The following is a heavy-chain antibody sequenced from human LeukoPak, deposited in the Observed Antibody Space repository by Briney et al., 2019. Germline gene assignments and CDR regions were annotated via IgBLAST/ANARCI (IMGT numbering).Heavy chain of an antibody. CDR1: GFTFSSYS. J-gene: IGHJ6*03. D-gene: IGHD1-26*01. Sequence: GGSLRLSSAASGFTFSSYSRNWVRQAPGKGLEWVSSITSSSTYIHYADSVKGRFTISRDNSKNSLYLQMNSLRAEDTAVYYCARTTSGATFSDYYYYHMDVWGKGTTVTVSS. CDR2: ITSSSTYI. V-gene: IGHV3-21*01. CDR3: ARTTSGATFSDYYYYHMDV.